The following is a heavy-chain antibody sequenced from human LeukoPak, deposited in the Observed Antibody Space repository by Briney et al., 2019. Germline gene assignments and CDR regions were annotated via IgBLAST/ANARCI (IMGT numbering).Heavy chain of an antibody. CDR2: IVVGSGNT. V-gene: IGHV1-58*01. D-gene: IGHD2-2*01. Sequence: ASVKVSCKASGFTFTSSAVQWVRQARGQRLEWIGWIVVGSGNTNYAQKFQGRVTITRDMSTSTAYMELSSLRSEDTAVYYCAALSSDIVVVPAGIGAFDIWGQGTMVTVSS. CDR3: AALSSDIVVVPAGIGAFDI. CDR1: GFTFTSSA. J-gene: IGHJ3*02.